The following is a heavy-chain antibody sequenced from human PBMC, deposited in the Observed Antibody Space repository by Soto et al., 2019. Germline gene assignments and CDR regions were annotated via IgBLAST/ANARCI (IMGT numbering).Heavy chain of an antibody. J-gene: IGHJ5*01. CDR2: MNTNSGNT. CDR3: ARSDGYNFNWLDS. CDR1: GYTFATYD. D-gene: IGHD2-21*01. V-gene: IGHV1-8*01. Sequence: QVQLVQSGAEVKTPGASVKVSCKASGYTFATYDMNWVRQAPGQGLEWMGWMNTNSGNTGYAQKFQGRLTMTRDTALSVAHMELNSLRNEATAVYYCARSDGYNFNWLDSWGQGTLVTVSA.